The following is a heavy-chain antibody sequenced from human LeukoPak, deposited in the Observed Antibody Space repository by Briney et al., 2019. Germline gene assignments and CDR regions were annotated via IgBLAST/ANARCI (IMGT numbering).Heavy chain of an antibody. D-gene: IGHD3-10*01. CDR2: IYYSGST. Sequence: SETLSLTCTVSGGSISSSSYYWGWIRQPPGKGLEWIGSIYYSGSTYYNPSLKSRVTISIDTSKNQFSLKLNSVTAADTAIYYCGRVTSPLAGAVDYWGQGTLVTVSS. CDR3: GRVTSPLAGAVDY. CDR1: GGSISSSSYY. V-gene: IGHV4-39*07. J-gene: IGHJ4*02.